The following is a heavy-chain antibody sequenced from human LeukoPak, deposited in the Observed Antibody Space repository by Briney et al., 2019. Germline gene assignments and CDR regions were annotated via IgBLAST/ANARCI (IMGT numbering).Heavy chain of an antibody. V-gene: IGHV1-24*01. CDR1: GYTLTELS. D-gene: IGHD1-26*01. CDR3: ATVPSSSVGATPWGY. CDR2: FDPEGGET. J-gene: IGHJ4*02. Sequence: ASVKVSCKVSGYTLTELSMHWVRQAPGKGLEWMGGFDPEGGETIYAQKFEGRVTMTEDTSTDTAYMELSSLRSEDTAVYYCATVPSSSVGATPWGYWGQGTLVTVSS.